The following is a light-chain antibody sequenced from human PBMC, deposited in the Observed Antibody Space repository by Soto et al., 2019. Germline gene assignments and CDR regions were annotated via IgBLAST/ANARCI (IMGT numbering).Light chain of an antibody. Sequence: QSVLTQPPSVSGAPGQRVTISCTGSSSNIGAGYDVHWYQQLPGTAPKLLIYGNSNRPSGVPDRFSGSKSGTSASLAITGLQAEDEADYYCQSYYSSLLVLFGGGTKLTVL. V-gene: IGLV1-40*01. CDR2: GNS. CDR1: SSNIGAGYD. J-gene: IGLJ2*01. CDR3: QSYYSSLLVL.